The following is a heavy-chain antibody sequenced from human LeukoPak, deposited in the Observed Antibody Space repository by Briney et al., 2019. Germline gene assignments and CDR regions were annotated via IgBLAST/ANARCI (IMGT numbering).Heavy chain of an antibody. J-gene: IGHJ4*02. CDR2: ISGSGGST. CDR3: AKRRSGWTQLASFDY. V-gene: IGHV3-23*01. CDR1: GFTFSSYA. D-gene: IGHD6-19*01. Sequence: GGSLRLSCAASGFTFSSYAMSWVRQAPGKGLEWVSAISGSGGSTYYADSVKGRFTISRDNSKNTLYLQMNSLRAEDAAVYYCAKRRSGWTQLASFDYWGQGTLVTVSS.